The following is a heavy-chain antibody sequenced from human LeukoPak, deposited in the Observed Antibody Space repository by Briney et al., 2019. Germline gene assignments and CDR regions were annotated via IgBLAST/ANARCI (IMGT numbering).Heavy chain of an antibody. J-gene: IGHJ6*03. V-gene: IGHV1-18*03. CDR1: GYTFTSYG. CDR2: ISAYNGNT. Sequence: ASVKVSCKASGYTFTSYGISWVRQAPGQGLEWMGWISAYNGNTNYAQKLQGRVTMTTDTSASTAYMELSSLRSEDMAVYYCARGVKFYSSSSDYYYYYMDVWGKGTTVTVSS. CDR3: ARGVKFYSSSSDYYYYYMDV. D-gene: IGHD6-6*01.